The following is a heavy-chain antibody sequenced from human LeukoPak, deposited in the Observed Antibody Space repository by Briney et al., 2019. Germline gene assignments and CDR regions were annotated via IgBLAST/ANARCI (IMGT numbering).Heavy chain of an antibody. Sequence: ASVKVSCKASGYTFTSYDINWVRQAPGQGPEWMGMINPSGGSTTYAQNFQGRATMTRDTSTSTVYMELSSLRSDDTAVYYCARANYDILTGLKRPFDSWGQGTLVAVSS. CDR2: INPSGGST. D-gene: IGHD3-9*01. J-gene: IGHJ4*02. CDR3: ARANYDILTGLKRPFDS. V-gene: IGHV1-46*03. CDR1: GYTFTSYD.